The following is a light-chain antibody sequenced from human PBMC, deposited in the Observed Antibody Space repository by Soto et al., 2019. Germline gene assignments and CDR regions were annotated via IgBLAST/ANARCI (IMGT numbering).Light chain of an antibody. V-gene: IGKV3-15*01. J-gene: IGKJ5*01. CDR3: QQYNNWRPIT. CDR1: QSVSSN. CDR2: GAS. Sequence: EIVMTQSPATLSVSPGERATLSCRASQSVSSNLAWYQQKPGQAPRLLIYGASTRATGIPARFSGSGSGTEFSLTISSLQSEGFAVYYCQQYNNWRPITFGQGTRLEIK.